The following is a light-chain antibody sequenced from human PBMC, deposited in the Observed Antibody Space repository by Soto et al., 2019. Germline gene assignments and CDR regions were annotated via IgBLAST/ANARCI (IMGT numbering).Light chain of an antibody. J-gene: IGKJ1*01. V-gene: IGKV3-20*01. CDR3: QHYGSSPVT. Sequence: EIVLTQSPGTLSLSPGERATLSCRASQSVTSSYLAWYQQKPGQAPRLLIYGASSRATGIPDRLSGSGSGTDFTLTISRLEPEDFAVYYCQHYGSSPVTFGQGTKVEIK. CDR1: QSVTSSY. CDR2: GAS.